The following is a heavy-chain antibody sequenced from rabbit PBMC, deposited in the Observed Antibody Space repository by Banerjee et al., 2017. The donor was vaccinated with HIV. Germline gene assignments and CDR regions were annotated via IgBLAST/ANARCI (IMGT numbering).Heavy chain of an antibody. Sequence: QEQLVESGGGLVQPGGSPTLSCKGSGFDFSSYGVSWVRQAPGKGLEWIGYIDPVFGSTYYATWVNGRFTIANNNAQNTLYLQLNSLTVADTATYFCVRVFHDDYGDLTRVDLWGPGTLVTVS. D-gene: IGHD2-1*01. CDR3: VRVFHDDYGDLTRVDL. CDR2: IDPVFGST. J-gene: IGHJ6*01. V-gene: IGHV1S47*01. CDR1: GFDFSSYG.